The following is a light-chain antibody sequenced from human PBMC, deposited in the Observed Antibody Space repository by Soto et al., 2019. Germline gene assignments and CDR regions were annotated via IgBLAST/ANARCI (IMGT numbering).Light chain of an antibody. CDR3: QHYTLSSGP. CDR2: DAS. J-gene: IGKJ4*02. V-gene: IGKV1-5*01. Sequence: IHMTQSPSTVSASVGDSVSISCQASQDIVTYLAWYHQKPGKAPKLLIFDASTLHSGVSPRFRGSGSGSDFSLTISNLQPDDVGVYFCQHYTLSSGPFGGGTRVET. CDR1: QDIVTY.